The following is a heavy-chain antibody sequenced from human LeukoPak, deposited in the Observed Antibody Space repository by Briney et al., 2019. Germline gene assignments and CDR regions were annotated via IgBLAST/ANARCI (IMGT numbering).Heavy chain of an antibody. Sequence: PSETLSLTCTVSGGSISSSSYYWGWIRQPPGKGLEWIGSIYYSGSTYYNPSLKSRVTISVDTSKNQFSLKLSSVTAADTAVYYCARHFVILTGPPAFDYWGQGTLVTVSS. V-gene: IGHV4-39*01. CDR1: GGSISSSSYY. J-gene: IGHJ4*02. CDR3: ARHFVILTGPPAFDY. CDR2: IYYSGST. D-gene: IGHD3-9*01.